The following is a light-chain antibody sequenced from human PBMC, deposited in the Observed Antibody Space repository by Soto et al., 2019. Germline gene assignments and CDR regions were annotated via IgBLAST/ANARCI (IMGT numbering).Light chain of an antibody. V-gene: IGKV3-11*01. CDR1: QAVNTR. CDR2: LAS. CDR3: HQRQSWPRT. J-gene: IGKJ1*01. Sequence: EIVLTQSPATLSSFPGDRVTLSCRASQAVNTRLAWYQHRPGQALRLLISLASNRAAGVPARFSGSGSGTDFTLTISDVEPEDFAVYYCHQRQSWPRTFGQGTKVEIK.